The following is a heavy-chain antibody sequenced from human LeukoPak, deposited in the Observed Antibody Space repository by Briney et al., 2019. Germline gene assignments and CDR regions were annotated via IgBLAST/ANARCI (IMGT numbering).Heavy chain of an antibody. CDR1: GFTFSSYA. V-gene: IGHV3-23*01. Sequence: PGGSLRLSCAASGFTFSSYAMSWVRQAPGKGLEWVSAISGSGGSTYYADSVKGRFTISRDNSKNTLYLQMNSLRAEDTAVYYXXXXXXXXXXXSSGYILAYWGQGTLVTVSS. J-gene: IGHJ4*02. D-gene: IGHD3-22*01. CDR3: XXXXXXXXXXSSGYILAY. CDR2: ISGSGGST.